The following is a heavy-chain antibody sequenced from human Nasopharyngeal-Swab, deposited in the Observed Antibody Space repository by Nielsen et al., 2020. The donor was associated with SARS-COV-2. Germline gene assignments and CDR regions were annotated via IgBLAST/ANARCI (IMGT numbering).Heavy chain of an antibody. D-gene: IGHD2-15*01. J-gene: IGHJ6*02. CDR2: ISYDGSNK. V-gene: IGHV3-30*03. CDR3: ARGGVVVVAATLYYYYGMDV. Sequence: RQAPGKGLEWVAVISYDGSNKYYADSVKGRFTISRDNSKNTLYLQMNSLRAEDTAVYYCARGGVVVVAATLYYYYGMDVWGQGTTVTVSS.